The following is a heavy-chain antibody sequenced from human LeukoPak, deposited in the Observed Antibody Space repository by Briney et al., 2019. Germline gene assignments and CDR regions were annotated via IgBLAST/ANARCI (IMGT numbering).Heavy chain of an antibody. CDR3: ARQAQPFGGMDV. J-gene: IGHJ6*02. Sequence: GESLKISCKGSGHSFNTWWIAWVRQMPGKGLEWMGIIYPGDSDTRYSPSFEGQVTISADKSISTAYLQWSSLKASDTAMYYCARQAQPFGGMDVWGQGTTVTVSS. CDR2: IYPGDSDT. D-gene: IGHD3-16*01. V-gene: IGHV5-51*01. CDR1: GHSFNTWW.